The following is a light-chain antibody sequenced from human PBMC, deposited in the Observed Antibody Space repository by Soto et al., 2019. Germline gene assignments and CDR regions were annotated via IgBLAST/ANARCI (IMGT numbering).Light chain of an antibody. CDR2: DVS. V-gene: IGLV2-11*01. J-gene: IGLJ1*01. CDR3: CSYAGSYTFARNV. CDR1: SSDVAIYNY. Sequence: QSVLTQPRSVSGSPGQLVTISCTGTSSDVAIYNYISWYQQHPGEAPKLMIHDVSERPSGVPDRFSGSKSGNTASLTISGLQAEDEADYYCCSYAGSYTFARNVFGTGTKLTVL.